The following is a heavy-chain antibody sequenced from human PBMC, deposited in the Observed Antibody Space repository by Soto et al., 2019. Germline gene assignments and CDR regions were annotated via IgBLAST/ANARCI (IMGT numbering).Heavy chain of an antibody. CDR1: GYSLSTYH. D-gene: IGHD2-15*01. V-gene: IGHV1-46*04. CDR2: INPDGGAT. J-gene: IGHJ5*02. CDR3: ARGAIVLVSESEGNWFDP. Sequence: QVQLGQSGAEVKMPGPSVKVSCKASGYSLSTYHRHWVRQAPGQGREWLGFINPDGGATNHAQKVKGRLRVTRETTISTVSLKLSRLGHDETAVYYCARGAIVLVSESEGNWFDPWGQGTMVTVS.